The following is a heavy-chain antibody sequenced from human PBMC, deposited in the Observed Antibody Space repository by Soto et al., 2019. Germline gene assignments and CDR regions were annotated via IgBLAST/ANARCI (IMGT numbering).Heavy chain of an antibody. J-gene: IGHJ3*01. CDR2: INPNSGEA. V-gene: IGHV1-8*01. Sequence: QVQLVQSGAEVKKPGASVRISCTASGYTFTHHDVNWVRQAPGQGPEWMGWINPNSGEAVYAQIFQGRVKMTRATSISTAYMEVSSLGSGDTAMYFCARGIVGGSTRAFDLWGQGTKVTVSS. CDR1: GYTFTHHD. CDR3: ARGIVGGSTRAFDL. D-gene: IGHD1-26*01.